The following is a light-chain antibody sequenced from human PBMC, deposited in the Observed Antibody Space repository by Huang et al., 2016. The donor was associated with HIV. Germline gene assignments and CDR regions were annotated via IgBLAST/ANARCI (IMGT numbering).Light chain of an antibody. CDR3: MQGIHLPLT. J-gene: IGKJ4*01. CDR2: VVS. CDR1: QSLLHSDGKTY. Sequence: DIVMTQTPLSLSVTPGQPASISCKSSQSLLHSDGKTYLYWYLQKPGQSPQLLIYVVSSRCSGVPDRFSGSGSGTDFTLKISRVEAEDVGVYYCMQGIHLPLTFGGGTKVEIK. V-gene: IGKV2-29*02.